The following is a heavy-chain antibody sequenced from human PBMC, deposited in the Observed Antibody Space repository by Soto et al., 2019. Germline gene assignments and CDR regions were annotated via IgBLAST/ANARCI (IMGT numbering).Heavy chain of an antibody. CDR2: ISSSSSYI. J-gene: IGHJ1*01. V-gene: IGHV3-21*01. D-gene: IGHD6-19*01. CDR3: ARVSGWSAFEYFQH. Sequence: GGSLRLSCAASGFTFSSYSMNWVRQAPGKGLEWVSSISSSSSYIYYADSVKGRFTISRDNAKNSLYLQMNSLRAEDTAVYYCARVSGWSAFEYFQHWGQGTLVTVSS. CDR1: GFTFSSYS.